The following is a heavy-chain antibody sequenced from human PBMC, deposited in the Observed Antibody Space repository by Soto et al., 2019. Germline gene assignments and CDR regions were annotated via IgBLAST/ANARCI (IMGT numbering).Heavy chain of an antibody. Sequence: QVQLQESGPGLVKPSQTLSLTCTVSGGSISSGGYYWSWIRQHPGKGLEWIGYIYYSGSTYYNPSLKXRVXIXGDTSKNQFSLKLSSVTAADTAVYYCAARRWGTVTGWGQGTLVTVSS. J-gene: IGHJ4*02. V-gene: IGHV4-31*03. CDR2: IYYSGST. CDR3: AARRWGTVTG. CDR1: GGSISSGGYY. D-gene: IGHD4-17*01.